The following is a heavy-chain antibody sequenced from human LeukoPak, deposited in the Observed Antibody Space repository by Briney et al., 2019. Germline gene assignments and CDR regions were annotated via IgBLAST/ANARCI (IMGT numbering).Heavy chain of an antibody. CDR3: AKPLTVIDDAFDI. CDR2: ISGSGGST. Sequence: GGSLRLSCAASGFTFSSYSMNWVRQAPGQGLEWVSAISGSGGSTYYADSVKGRFTISRDSSKNTLYLQMNSLRAEDTAVYYCAKPLTVIDDAFDIWGQGTMVTVSS. D-gene: IGHD2-21*01. CDR1: GFTFSSYS. V-gene: IGHV3-23*01. J-gene: IGHJ3*02.